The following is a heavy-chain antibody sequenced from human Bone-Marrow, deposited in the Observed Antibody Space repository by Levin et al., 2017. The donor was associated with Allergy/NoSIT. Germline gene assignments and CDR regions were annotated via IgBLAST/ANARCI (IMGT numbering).Heavy chain of an antibody. CDR3: ARGIIGDVRVAHKEAFDI. CDR2: ISSSGSDM. V-gene: IGHV3-21*01. D-gene: IGHD2-8*02. J-gene: IGHJ3*02. CDR1: AFTFSAYG. Sequence: PGGSLRLSCAASAFTFSAYGMHWVRQAPGKGLEWVSSISSSGSDMYYVDSVKGRFTISRDNAKNSLTLQMNSLRAEDTAVYYCARGIIGDVRVAHKEAFDIWGQGTMVSVSS.